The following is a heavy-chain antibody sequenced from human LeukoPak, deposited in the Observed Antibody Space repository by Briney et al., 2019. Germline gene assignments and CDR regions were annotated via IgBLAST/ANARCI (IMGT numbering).Heavy chain of an antibody. D-gene: IGHD2-15*01. Sequence: ASVKVSCKASGHTFTSYYMHWVRQAPGQGLEWMGIINPSGGSTSYAQKFQGRVTMTRDMSTSTVYMELSSLRSEDTAVYYCARGRRLGYCSGGSCYFDWFDPWGQGTLVTVSS. CDR3: ARGRRLGYCSGGSCYFDWFDP. V-gene: IGHV1-46*01. J-gene: IGHJ5*02. CDR1: GHTFTSYY. CDR2: INPSGGST.